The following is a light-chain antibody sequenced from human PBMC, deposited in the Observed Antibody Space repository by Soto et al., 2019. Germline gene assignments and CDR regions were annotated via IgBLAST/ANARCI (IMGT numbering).Light chain of an antibody. CDR1: QGISSY. CDR3: QQYYSYPRT. CDR2: AAS. J-gene: IGKJ1*01. V-gene: IGKV1-8*01. Sequence: ALRMTQSPSSFSASTGDRVTITCRASQGISSYLAWYQQKPGKAPKLLIYAASTLQSGVPSRFSGSESGTEYTLTNSGLQAEDFATYYCQQYYSYPRTVGQGTKVEIK.